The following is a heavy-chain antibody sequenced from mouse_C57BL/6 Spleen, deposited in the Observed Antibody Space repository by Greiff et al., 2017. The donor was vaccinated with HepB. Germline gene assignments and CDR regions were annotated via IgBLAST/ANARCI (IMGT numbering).Heavy chain of an antibody. Sequence: QVQLMESGPELVRPGVSVKISCKGSGYTFTDYAMHWVKQSHAKSLEWIGVISTYYGDASSNQKFKDKATMTVDKSSSTAYMELARLTSEDSAVYYCARCPVTTVVAPDYFDYWGQGTTLTVSS. V-gene: IGHV1-67*01. CDR3: ARCPVTTVVAPDYFDY. J-gene: IGHJ2*01. CDR2: ISTYYGDA. CDR1: GYTFTDYA. D-gene: IGHD1-1*01.